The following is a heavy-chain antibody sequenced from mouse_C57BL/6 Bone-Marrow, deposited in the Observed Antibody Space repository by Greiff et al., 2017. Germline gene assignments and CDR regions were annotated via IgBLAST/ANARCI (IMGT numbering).Heavy chain of an antibody. CDR3: ARRRWLLPVFAY. Sequence: VQRVESGAELVRPGTSVKVSCKASGYDFTNYLIEWVKQRPGQGLEWIGVINPGSGGTNYNEKFKGKATLTADKSSSTAYMQLSSLTSEDSAVYFCARRRWLLPVFAYWGQGTLVTVSA. CDR1: GYDFTNYL. D-gene: IGHD2-3*01. V-gene: IGHV1-54*01. J-gene: IGHJ3*01. CDR2: INPGSGGT.